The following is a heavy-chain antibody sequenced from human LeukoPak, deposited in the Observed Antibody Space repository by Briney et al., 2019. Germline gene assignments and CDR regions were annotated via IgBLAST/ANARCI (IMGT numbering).Heavy chain of an antibody. CDR2: INPNRGTT. V-gene: IGHV1-2*02. J-gene: IGHJ4*02. Sequence: LWASLKVSCKASGYTFTDYYMHWVRQAPGQGLEWMGWINPNRGTTNYAQQFQGRATMTRDTSISTAYMALSRLRSDDTAVYYCARDIVPEGMVVATFDYWGQGTLLTVSS. CDR1: GYTFTDYY. CDR3: ARDIVPEGMVVATFDY. D-gene: IGHD1-26*01.